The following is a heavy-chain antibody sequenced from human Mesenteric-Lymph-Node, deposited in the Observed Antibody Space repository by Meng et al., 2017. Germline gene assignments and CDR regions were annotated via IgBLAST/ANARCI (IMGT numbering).Heavy chain of an antibody. CDR1: GGSISSGDYY. J-gene: IGHJ2*01. Sequence: QVQLRESGPGLVKSSQALSLTCTGSGGSISSGDYYWSGIRQPPGKGLEWIGYIYYSGSTYYNPSLKSRVTISVDTSKNQFSLKLSSVTAADTAVYYCARGYYDSSGYGYWYFDLWGRGTLVTVSS. CDR2: IYYSGST. D-gene: IGHD3-22*01. CDR3: ARGYYDSSGYGYWYFDL. V-gene: IGHV4-30-4*01.